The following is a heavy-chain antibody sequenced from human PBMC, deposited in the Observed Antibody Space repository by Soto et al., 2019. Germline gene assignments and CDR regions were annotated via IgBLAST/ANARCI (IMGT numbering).Heavy chain of an antibody. CDR3: AKDRHPDGIWTFDY. Sequence: EVQLVESGGGLVQPGGSLRLSCAASGFSFSGYTMNWVRQAQGKGLEWISGINGGGGTTYYADSVKGRFTISRDDSKNILYLQMNSPRAEDTAIYYCAKDRHPDGIWTFDYWGRGTLVTVSS. CDR2: INGGGGTT. D-gene: IGHD3-9*01. V-gene: IGHV3-23*04. CDR1: GFSFSGYT. J-gene: IGHJ4*02.